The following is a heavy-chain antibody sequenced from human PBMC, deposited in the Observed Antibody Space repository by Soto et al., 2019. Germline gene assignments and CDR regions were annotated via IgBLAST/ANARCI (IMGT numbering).Heavy chain of an antibody. Sequence: EVQLAESGGGLVQPGGSLRLSCAASGFPVTTSYMSWVRQAPGKGLEWVSTIYSGGTVYYADSVXGRFAISRDXSKXTXXXXXXXXXXXXXXXXXXXXXXXXXVXXALGYHYYYMDVWGKGSTVVVSS. CDR2: IYSGGTV. CDR3: XXXXXXXVXXALGYHYYYMDV. V-gene: IGHV3-66*01. D-gene: IGHD2-15*01. CDR1: GFPVTTSY. J-gene: IGHJ6*03.